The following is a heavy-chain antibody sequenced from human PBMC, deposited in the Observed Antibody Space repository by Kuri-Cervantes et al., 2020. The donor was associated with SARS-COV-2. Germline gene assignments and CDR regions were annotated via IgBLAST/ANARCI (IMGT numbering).Heavy chain of an antibody. CDR3: ARDKPLYDFWSGRDDAFDI. Sequence: SVKVSCKASGGTFSSYAISWVRQAPGQGLEWMGGIIPIFGTANYAQKFQGRVTITTDESTSTAYMELSSLRSEDTAVYYCARDKPLYDFWSGRDDAFDIWGQGTMVTVSS. V-gene: IGHV1-69*05. CDR1: GGTFSSYA. CDR2: IIPIFGTA. D-gene: IGHD3-3*01. J-gene: IGHJ3*02.